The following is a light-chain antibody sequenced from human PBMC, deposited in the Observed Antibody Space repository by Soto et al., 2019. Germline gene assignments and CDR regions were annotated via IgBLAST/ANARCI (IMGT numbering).Light chain of an antibody. CDR1: SSDVGGYDF. J-gene: IGLJ1*01. V-gene: IGLV2-14*01. CDR3: SSYTSSRGRV. Sequence: QSVLTQPASVSGSRGQSITISCTGTSSDVGGYDFVSWYQQHPGKVPKLMIYEVSNRPSGVSNRFSGSKSGNTAYLTIYGIQAEDEADYLCSSYTSSRGRVFGTGTKVTVL. CDR2: EVS.